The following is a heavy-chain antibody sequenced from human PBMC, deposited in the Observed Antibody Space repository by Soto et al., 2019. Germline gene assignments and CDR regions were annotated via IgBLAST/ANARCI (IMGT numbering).Heavy chain of an antibody. CDR1: GYTFTSHA. CDR2: INVGNGNT. J-gene: IGHJ4*02. D-gene: IGHD1-1*01. CDR3: AKRTGRYFDY. V-gene: IGHV1-3*01. Sequence: QVQLVQSGTEVKKSGASMKISCKASGYTFTSHAVHWVRQAPGQRLEWIGWINVGNGNTKYSQTFQGRVTITRDTSAYTAYMELSSLGSEDTAVYYCAKRTGRYFDYWGQGTLVTVSS.